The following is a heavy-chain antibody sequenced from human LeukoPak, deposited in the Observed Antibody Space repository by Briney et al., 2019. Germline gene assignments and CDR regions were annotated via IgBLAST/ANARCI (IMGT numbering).Heavy chain of an antibody. J-gene: IGHJ4*02. CDR3: ARELVGATRFDY. Sequence: GGSLRLSCAASGFTVSSNYMSWVRQAPGKGLEWVSVIYSGGSTYYADSVKGRFTISRDNSKNTLYLQMNSLRAEDTAVYYCARELVGATRFDYWGQGTLVTASS. CDR1: GFTVSSNY. D-gene: IGHD1-26*01. V-gene: IGHV3-66*01. CDR2: IYSGGST.